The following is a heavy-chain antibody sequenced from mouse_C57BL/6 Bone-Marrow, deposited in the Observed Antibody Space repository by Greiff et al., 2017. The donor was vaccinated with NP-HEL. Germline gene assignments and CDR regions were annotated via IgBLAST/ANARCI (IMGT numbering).Heavy chain of an antibody. CDR3: ARDGYDVSFDY. CDR1: GYSITSGYY. Sequence: EVKLQESGPGLVKPSQSLSLTCSVTGYSITSGYYWNWIRQFPGNKLEWMGYISYDGSNNYNPSLKNRISITRDTSKNQFFLKLNSVTTEDTATFYCARDGYDVSFDYWGQGTTLTVSS. CDR2: ISYDGSN. D-gene: IGHD2-2*01. V-gene: IGHV3-6*01. J-gene: IGHJ2*01.